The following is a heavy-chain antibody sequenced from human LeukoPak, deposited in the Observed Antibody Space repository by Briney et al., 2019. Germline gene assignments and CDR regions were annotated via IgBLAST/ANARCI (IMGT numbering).Heavy chain of an antibody. J-gene: IGHJ6*02. Sequence: ASVKVSCKASGGTFSSYAISWVRQAPGQGLEWMGRIIPILGIANYAQKFQGRVTITADKSTSTAYMELSSLRSEDTAVYYCARDPRTPNYGDYYYYYGMDVWGQGTTVTVSS. D-gene: IGHD4-17*01. CDR2: IIPILGIA. V-gene: IGHV1-69*04. CDR1: GGTFSSYA. CDR3: ARDPRTPNYGDYYYYYGMDV.